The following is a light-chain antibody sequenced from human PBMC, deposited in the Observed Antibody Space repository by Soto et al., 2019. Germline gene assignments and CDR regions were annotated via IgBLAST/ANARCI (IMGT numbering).Light chain of an antibody. V-gene: IGKV3-11*01. CDR2: DAS. CDR1: PSVSSY. J-gene: IGKJ1*01. CDR3: QQRSNWWT. Sequence: EIVWTQSPAPLSLSPGERATLSCRASPSVSSYLAWYQQKPGQAPRLLIYDASNRATGIPARFSGSGSGTDSTLTIRSLEPEDFAVYYCQQRSNWWTFGQGTKVDIK.